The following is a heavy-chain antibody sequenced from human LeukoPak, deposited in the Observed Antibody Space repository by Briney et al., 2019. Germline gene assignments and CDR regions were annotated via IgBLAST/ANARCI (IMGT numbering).Heavy chain of an antibody. CDR1: GGSFCGYY. CDR3: ARVLAGYFGRFDF. J-gene: IGHJ4*02. V-gene: IGHV4-34*01. Sequence: SETLSLTCAVYGGSFCGYYWSWIRQPPGKGLEWIGEINHSGSTNYNPSLKSRVTISVDTSKNQFSLKLTSVTAADTAVYYCARVLAGYFGRFDFWGQGTLVTVSS. D-gene: IGHD3-9*01. CDR2: INHSGST.